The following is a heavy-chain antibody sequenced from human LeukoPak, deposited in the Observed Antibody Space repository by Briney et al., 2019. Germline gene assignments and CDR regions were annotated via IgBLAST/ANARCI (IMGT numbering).Heavy chain of an antibody. Sequence: GGSLRLSCATSGFTFRNYWMSWLRHAPGKGLVWVARIKNDGSSASYAESVKGRFTISRDNARSTLFLQMNSLGVDDTAVYYCAKSDWFDPWGRGILVTVSS. CDR1: GFTFRNYW. CDR2: IKNDGSSA. CDR3: AKSDWFDP. J-gene: IGHJ5*01. V-gene: IGHV3-74*01.